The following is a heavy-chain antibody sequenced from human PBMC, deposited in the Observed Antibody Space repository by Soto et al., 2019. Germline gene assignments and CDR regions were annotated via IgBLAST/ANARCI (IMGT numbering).Heavy chain of an antibody. CDR3: ARHGGVAARVYYYYGMDV. CDR1: GRSINSSTSY. CDR2: IYYSGNT. J-gene: IGHJ6*02. Sequence: PSDTLSLTCTFPGRSINSSTSYWGLIRQPPGQGLEWIGSIYYSGNTYYNPTLKSRVTITVDTSKKQISMKLSSVTAADSAVYYCARHGGVAARVYYYYGMDVWGQGTTVS. V-gene: IGHV4-39*01. D-gene: IGHD6-6*01.